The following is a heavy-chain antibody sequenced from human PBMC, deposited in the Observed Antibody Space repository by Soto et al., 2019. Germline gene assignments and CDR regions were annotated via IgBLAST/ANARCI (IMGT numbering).Heavy chain of an antibody. D-gene: IGHD4-4*01. Sequence: QVHLVQSGAEVKQPGASVKVSCKASGYTFSVYHMHWVRQAPGQGLEWMGWVHPNSGGTNYAQSFEGGVTMTRDTSINPAYMELSRLTSDDTAVYYCAKELQRGMDVWGQGTTVTVSS. V-gene: IGHV1-2*02. CDR2: VHPNSGGT. CDR1: GYTFSVYH. J-gene: IGHJ6*02. CDR3: AKELQRGMDV.